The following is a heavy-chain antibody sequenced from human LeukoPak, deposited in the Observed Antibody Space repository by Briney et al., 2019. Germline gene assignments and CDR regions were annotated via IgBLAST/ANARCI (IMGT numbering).Heavy chain of an antibody. D-gene: IGHD4-17*01. CDR1: GFTFSSYT. Sequence: GGSLRLSCTASGFTFSSYTMGWVRQAPGEGLEWLSAINGRGITYYAGSVKGRFTISRDNSENTLYLQMNSLTVDDTAVYFCAKERQTGDYFTSDYWGQGTLVTVSS. J-gene: IGHJ4*02. CDR3: AKERQTGDYFTSDY. CDR2: INGRGIT. V-gene: IGHV3-23*01.